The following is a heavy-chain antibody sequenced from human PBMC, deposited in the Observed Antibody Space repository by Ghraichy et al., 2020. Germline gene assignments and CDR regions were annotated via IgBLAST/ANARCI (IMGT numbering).Heavy chain of an antibody. CDR3: ARDRSSGIAARPPYYYYYMDV. CDR1: GDSVSSNSAA. D-gene: IGHD6-6*01. Sequence: SQTLSLTCAISGDSVSSNSAAWNWIRQSPSRGLEWLGRTYYRSKWYNDYAVSVKSRITINPDTSKNQFSLQLNSVTPEDTAVYYCARDRSSGIAARPPYYYYYMDVWGKGTTVTVSS. J-gene: IGHJ6*03. CDR2: TYYRSKWYN. V-gene: IGHV6-1*01.